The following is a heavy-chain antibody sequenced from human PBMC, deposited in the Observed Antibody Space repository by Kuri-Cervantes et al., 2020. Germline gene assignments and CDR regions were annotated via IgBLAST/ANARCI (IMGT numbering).Heavy chain of an antibody. CDR2: ISAGGSNT. V-gene: IGHV3-NL1*01. Sequence: GESLKISCAASGFTFSSYGMHWVRQPPGKGLEWVSVISAGGSNTHYADSVKGRFTISRDNTKNTLYLQMNSLRAEDTAVYYCATGSLSSWNDGLYDYWGQGTLVTVSS. J-gene: IGHJ4*02. CDR1: GFTFSSYG. D-gene: IGHD1-1*01. CDR3: ATGSLSSWNDGLYDY.